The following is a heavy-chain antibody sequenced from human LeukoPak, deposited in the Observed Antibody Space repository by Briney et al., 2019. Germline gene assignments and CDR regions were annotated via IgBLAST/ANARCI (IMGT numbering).Heavy chain of an antibody. Sequence: ASVKVSCKASGYTFTGYYMHWVRQAPGQGLEWMGWINPNSGGTNYAQKFQGRVTMTRDTSISTAYMELSRLRSDDTAVYYCASASESRTDTAMATDYWGQGTLVTVSS. CDR2: INPNSGGT. D-gene: IGHD5-18*01. V-gene: IGHV1-2*02. CDR3: ASASESRTDTAMATDY. CDR1: GYTFTGYY. J-gene: IGHJ4*02.